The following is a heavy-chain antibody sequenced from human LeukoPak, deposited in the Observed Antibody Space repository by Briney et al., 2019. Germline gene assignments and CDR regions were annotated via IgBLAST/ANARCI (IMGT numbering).Heavy chain of an antibody. CDR2: INSDGSST. J-gene: IGHJ5*02. CDR1: GFTFRSYW. Sequence: PGGSLRPSCAASGFTFRSYWMHWVRQAPGKGLVWVSRINSDGSSTTYEDSVKGRFTISRDNAKNTLYLQMNSLRAEDTALYYCTGTYYYGSGSYWDLNWFDPWGQGTLVTVSS. V-gene: IGHV3-74*01. CDR3: TGTYYYGSGSYWDLNWFDP. D-gene: IGHD3-10*01.